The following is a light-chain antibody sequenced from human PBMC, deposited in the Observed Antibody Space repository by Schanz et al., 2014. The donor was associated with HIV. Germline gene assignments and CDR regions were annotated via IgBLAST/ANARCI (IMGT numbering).Light chain of an antibody. V-gene: IGLV1-44*01. CDR2: SDN. Sequence: QSVLTQPPSASGTPGQRVTISCSGSRSNVGTNTVNWYQRLPGTAPKVLIYSDNQRPSGVPDRFSGSRSGTSASLAISGLQSEDEADYYCVSWDGSLKGLLFGGGTKLTVL. CDR3: VSWDGSLKGLL. J-gene: IGLJ2*01. CDR1: RSNVGTNT.